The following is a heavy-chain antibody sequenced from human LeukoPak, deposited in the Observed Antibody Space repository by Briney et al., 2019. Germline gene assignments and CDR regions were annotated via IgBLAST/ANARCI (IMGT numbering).Heavy chain of an antibody. CDR2: ISSNGGRT. CDR1: GFTFRSYG. J-gene: IGHJ5*02. Sequence: GGSLRLSCAASGFTFRSYGMHWVRQAPGKGLEYVSAISSNGGRTYYANSVEGRFTISRDNSKNTLYLQMGSLRPEDMAIYYCARGQNYDFWSGHNWFDPWGQGTLVTVSS. D-gene: IGHD3-3*01. V-gene: IGHV3-64*01. CDR3: ARGQNYDFWSGHNWFDP.